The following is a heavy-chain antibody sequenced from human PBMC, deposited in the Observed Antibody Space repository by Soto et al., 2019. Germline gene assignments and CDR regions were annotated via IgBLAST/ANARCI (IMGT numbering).Heavy chain of an antibody. Sequence: SETLPDRTSVSEGPISSHGWRCILKQTGKGLEWIGYIYYSGSTNYNPSLKSRVTISVDTSKNQFSLKLSSVTAADTAVYYCAREGFGKLVGNNWFDSLGQGTLVIGFS. CDR1: EGPISSHG. CDR2: IYYSGST. J-gene: IGHJ5*01. V-gene: IGHV4-59*11. D-gene: IGHD3-10*01. CDR3: AREGFGKLVGNNWFDS.